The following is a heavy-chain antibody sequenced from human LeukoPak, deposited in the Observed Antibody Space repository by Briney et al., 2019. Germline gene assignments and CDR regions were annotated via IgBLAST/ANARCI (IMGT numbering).Heavy chain of an antibody. D-gene: IGHD5-18*01. Sequence: GGSLRLSCAASGFTFSSYSMNWVRQAPGKGLEWVSSISSSSSYIYYADSVKGRFTISRDNAKNSLYLQMNSLRAEDTAVYYCARVAKIQPWLDYWGQGTLVTVSS. J-gene: IGHJ4*02. V-gene: IGHV3-21*01. CDR3: ARVAKIQPWLDY. CDR2: ISSSSSYI. CDR1: GFTFSSYS.